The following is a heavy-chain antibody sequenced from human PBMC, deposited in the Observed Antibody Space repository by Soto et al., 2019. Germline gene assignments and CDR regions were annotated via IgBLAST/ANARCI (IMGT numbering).Heavy chain of an antibody. CDR1: GGSISSYY. J-gene: IGHJ4*02. CDR2: IYYSGGP. V-gene: IGHV4-59*08. Sequence: QVQLQESGPGLVKPSETLSLTCTVSGGSISSYYWSWIRQPPGKGLEWIGYIYYSGGPNYNPSLKRRVTISVATSKTQFPLTLSSVTAADTAVYYCARRYGDYFDFWGQGTLVTVSS. D-gene: IGHD4-17*01. CDR3: ARRYGDYFDF.